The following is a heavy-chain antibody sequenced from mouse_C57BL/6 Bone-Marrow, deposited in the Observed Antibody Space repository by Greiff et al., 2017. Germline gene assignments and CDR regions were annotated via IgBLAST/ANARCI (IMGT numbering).Heavy chain of an antibody. J-gene: IGHJ2*01. CDR1: GFNIKDYY. CDR2: IDPEDGDT. Sequence: EVKLQESGAELVRPGASVKLSCTASGFNIKDYYMHWVKQRPEQGLEWIGRIDPEDGDTEYAPKFQGKATMTADTSSNTAYLQLSSLTAEDTAVYYCRYYDYVYFDYWGQGTTLTVSS. D-gene: IGHD2-4*01. V-gene: IGHV14-1*01. CDR3: RYYDYVYFDY.